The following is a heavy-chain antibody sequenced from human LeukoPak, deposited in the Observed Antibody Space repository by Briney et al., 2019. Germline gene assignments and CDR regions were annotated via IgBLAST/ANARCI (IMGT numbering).Heavy chain of an antibody. CDR3: ASRLRHLLGY. CDR2: IFHSGST. J-gene: IGHJ4*02. D-gene: IGHD3-16*01. Sequence: SETLSLTCAVSGGSISGSNWWSWVRQPPGKGLEWIGEIFHSGSTNYSPSLKSRVTISIDKSKNQFSLKLTSVTVADTAVYYCASRLRHLLGYWGQGNLVTVSS. V-gene: IGHV4-4*02. CDR1: GGSISGSNW.